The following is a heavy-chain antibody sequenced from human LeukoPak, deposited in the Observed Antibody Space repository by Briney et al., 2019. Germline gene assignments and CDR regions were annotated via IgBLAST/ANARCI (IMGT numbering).Heavy chain of an antibody. J-gene: IGHJ4*02. D-gene: IGHD6-13*01. CDR3: AKGPIVAARPYYFDY. Sequence: GGSLRLSCAASGFTFSSYAMSWVRQAPGKGLEWVSVISGSGGSTYHADSVKGRFTISRDNLKNTLYLQMNSLRAGDTAVYYCAKGPIVAARPYYFDYWGQGTLVTVSS. CDR1: GFTFSSYA. V-gene: IGHV3-23*01. CDR2: ISGSGGST.